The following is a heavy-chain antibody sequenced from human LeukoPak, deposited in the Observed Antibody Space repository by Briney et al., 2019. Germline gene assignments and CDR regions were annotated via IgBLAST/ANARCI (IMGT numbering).Heavy chain of an antibody. V-gene: IGHV4-4*07. Sequence: PETLSLTCPVSGGSISSYYWSWIRQPAGKGLEWIGRIYTSGSTNYKPSLKSRVTMSVETSKNQFSLKLSSVTAADTAVYYCARAEPYDSSGYYRYYFDYWGQGTLVTVSS. D-gene: IGHD3-22*01. CDR2: IYTSGST. CDR1: GGSISSYY. CDR3: ARAEPYDSSGYYRYYFDY. J-gene: IGHJ4*02.